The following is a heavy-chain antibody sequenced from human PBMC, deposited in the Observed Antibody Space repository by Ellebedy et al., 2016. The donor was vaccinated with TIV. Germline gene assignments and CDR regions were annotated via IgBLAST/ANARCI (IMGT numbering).Heavy chain of an antibody. D-gene: IGHD3-16*01. J-gene: IGHJ4*02. V-gene: IGHV4-30-2*06. CDR2: IDRGGNT. CDR1: GDSITSVGYS. Sequence: SETLSLTXAVSGDSITSVGYSWNWIRQSPEKGLEWIGYIDRGGNTYYNPSLKSRVTISGDTAKNHFSLRMTSATAADTAVYYCARGWGPSGFDYWGQGTLVTVSS. CDR3: ARGWGPSGFDY.